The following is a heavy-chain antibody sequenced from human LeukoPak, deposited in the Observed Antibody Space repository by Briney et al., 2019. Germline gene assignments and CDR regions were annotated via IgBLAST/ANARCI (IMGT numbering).Heavy chain of an antibody. V-gene: IGHV4-4*02. CDR3: ARDFGAAALAFDI. J-gene: IGHJ3*02. CDR1: GDSTSSRNW. CDR2: IYHSGST. D-gene: IGHD3-10*01. Sequence: SGTLSLTCAVSGDSTSSRNWWSWVRQSPGKGLEWLGEIYHSGSTNYDPSLKSRVTISVDKSKNQFSLNLTSVTAADTAVYYCARDFGAAALAFDIWGQGTMVTVSS.